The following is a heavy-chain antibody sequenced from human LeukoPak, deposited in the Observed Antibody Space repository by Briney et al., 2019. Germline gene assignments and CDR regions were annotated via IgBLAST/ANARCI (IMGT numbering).Heavy chain of an antibody. J-gene: IGHJ3*02. V-gene: IGHV3-48*03. CDR3: ARDRFRRDGYNYGRDGAFDI. Sequence: GGSLRLSCAASGFTFSSYEMNWVRQAPGKGLEWVSYISSSGSTIYYADSVKGRFTISRDNAKNSLYLQMNSLRAEDTAVYYCARDRFRRDGYNYGRDGAFDIWGRGTMVTVSS. CDR1: GFTFSSYE. CDR2: ISSSGSTI. D-gene: IGHD5-24*01.